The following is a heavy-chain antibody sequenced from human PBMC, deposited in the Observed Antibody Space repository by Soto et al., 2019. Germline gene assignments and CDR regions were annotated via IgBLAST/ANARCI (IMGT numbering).Heavy chain of an antibody. CDR2: IKQDGSEK. J-gene: IGHJ6*02. D-gene: IGHD3-10*01. CDR3: ARGSGIFGGYYYYGMDV. V-gene: IGHV3-7*03. Sequence: EVQLVESGGGLVQPGGSLRLSCAASGFTFSNYWMTWVRQAPGKGLEWVANIKQDGSEKYYVDSVKGRFTISRDNSKNTLYLQMNSLRAEDTAVYYCARGSGIFGGYYYYGMDVWGQGTTVTVSS. CDR1: GFTFSNYW.